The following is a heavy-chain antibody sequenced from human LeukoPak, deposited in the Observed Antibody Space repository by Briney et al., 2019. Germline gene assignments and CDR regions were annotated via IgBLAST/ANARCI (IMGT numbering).Heavy chain of an antibody. V-gene: IGHV3-30-3*01. Sequence: GGSLRLSCAASGFTFSTYAISWVRQAPGKGLEWVAFISYDGSNRYYADSGKGRFTISRDNSKNTLYLQMNSLRAEDTAVYYCARGTIAAAGYYYFDYWGQGTQVTVSS. J-gene: IGHJ4*02. CDR1: GFTFSTYA. CDR3: ARGTIAAAGYYYFDY. CDR2: ISYDGSNR. D-gene: IGHD6-13*01.